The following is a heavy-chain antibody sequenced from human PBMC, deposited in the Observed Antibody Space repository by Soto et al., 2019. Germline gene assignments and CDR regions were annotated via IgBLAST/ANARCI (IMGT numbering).Heavy chain of an antibody. V-gene: IGHV1-46*01. CDR2: INPSGGST. CDR1: GYIFTNYY. D-gene: IGHD3-9*01. J-gene: IGHJ4*02. CDR3: ARRYFDSYYLDY. Sequence: ASVKVSCKASGYIFTNYYMHWVRQAPGQGLEWMGIINPSGGSTSYAQKFQGRVTMTRDTSTSTVYMELGGLRSDDTAAYFCARRYFDSYYLDYWRQRTLVTASS.